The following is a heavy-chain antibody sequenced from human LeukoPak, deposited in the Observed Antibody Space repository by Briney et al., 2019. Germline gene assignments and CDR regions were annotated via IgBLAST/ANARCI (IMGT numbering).Heavy chain of an antibody. J-gene: IGHJ4*02. D-gene: IGHD2-21*02. CDR3: AKGGVVTAVVYYLDY. Sequence: GGSLRLSCAASGFTFDDFTLYWVRQAPGKSLEWVSLITWDGSTTYYADSVKGRFTISRDNSKNALYLQMNSLTKEDTALYYCAKGGVVTAVVYYLDYWGQGTLVSVSS. V-gene: IGHV3-43*01. CDR2: ITWDGSTT. CDR1: GFTFDDFT.